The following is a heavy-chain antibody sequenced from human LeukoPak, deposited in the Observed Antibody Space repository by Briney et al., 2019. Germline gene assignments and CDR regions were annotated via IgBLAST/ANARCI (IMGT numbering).Heavy chain of an antibody. CDR3: ARDKIMGATRFDY. D-gene: IGHD1-26*01. Sequence: GGSLRLSCAASGFTFSNYWMSWVRQAPGKGLEWVANIRPDAGEIYYVDSLKGRFIISRDNAKNSLYLQMNSLRVDDTAVYSCARDKIMGATRFDYWGQGALVTVSS. CDR2: IRPDAGEI. CDR1: GFTFSNYW. V-gene: IGHV3-7*01. J-gene: IGHJ4*02.